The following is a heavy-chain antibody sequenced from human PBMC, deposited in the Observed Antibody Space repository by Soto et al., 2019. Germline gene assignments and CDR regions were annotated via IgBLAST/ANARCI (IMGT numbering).Heavy chain of an antibody. CDR1: GASISSGVFY. Sequence: QVHLLESGPGLVKPSQTLSLTSTVSGASISSGVFYWSWIRQTPGKGLEWIGNIYYRGMTNYNPSLKSRPTISQDASRNLFSLNLTSVTAADTAVYFCARAQARNGYGQSFDIWGQGSLVTVSS. J-gene: IGHJ3*02. CDR2: IYYRGMT. V-gene: IGHV4-30-4*01. D-gene: IGHD5-18*01. CDR3: ARAQARNGYGQSFDI.